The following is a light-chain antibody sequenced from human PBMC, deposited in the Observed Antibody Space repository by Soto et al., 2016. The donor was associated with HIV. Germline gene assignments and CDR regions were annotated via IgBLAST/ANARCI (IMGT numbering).Light chain of an antibody. V-gene: IGKV1-5*03. CDR1: QSISSW. J-gene: IGKJ1*01. CDR3: QQYNMWWA. CDR2: KAS. Sequence: DIQMTQSPSTLSASVGDRVTITCRASQSISSWLAWYQQKPGKAPKLLIYKASVLASGVPSRFSGGGSRTEFTLTINSLQPDDFATYFCQQYNMWWAFGQGTNVEIK.